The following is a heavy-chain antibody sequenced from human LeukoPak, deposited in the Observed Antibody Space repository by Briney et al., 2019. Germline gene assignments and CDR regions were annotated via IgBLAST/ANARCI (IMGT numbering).Heavy chain of an antibody. J-gene: IGHJ4*02. CDR1: GYTLTGNY. V-gene: IGHV1-2*02. Sequence: ASVKVSCKASGYTLTGNYIHWVRQAPGQGLERMGLINPNSGGTNYAQKFQGRVTLTKDTSITTGYMELSSLRSDDTAVYYCARDLSGSYDYWGQGTLVTVSS. D-gene: IGHD1-26*01. CDR2: INPNSGGT. CDR3: ARDLSGSYDY.